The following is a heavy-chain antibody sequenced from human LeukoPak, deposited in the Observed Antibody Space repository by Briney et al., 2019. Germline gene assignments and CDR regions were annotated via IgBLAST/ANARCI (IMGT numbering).Heavy chain of an antibody. D-gene: IGHD2-2*01. CDR1: GFTFSSYG. V-gene: IGHV3-30*03. Sequence: PGGSLRLSCAASGFTFSSYGMHWVRQAPGKGLEWVAVISYDGSNKYYADSVKGRFTISRDNSKNTLYLQMNSLRAEDTAVYYCARDQYCSSTSCYLTLDYWGQGTLVTVSS. J-gene: IGHJ4*02. CDR2: ISYDGSNK. CDR3: ARDQYCSSTSCYLTLDY.